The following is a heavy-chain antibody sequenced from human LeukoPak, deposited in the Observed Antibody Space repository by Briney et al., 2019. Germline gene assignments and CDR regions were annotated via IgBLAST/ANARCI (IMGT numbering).Heavy chain of an antibody. CDR1: GYTFTSYG. CDR3: AASISTMIEGDY. CDR2: ISAYNGNT. V-gene: IGHV1-18*01. D-gene: IGHD3-22*01. J-gene: IGHJ4*02. Sequence: EASVKVSCKASGYTFTSYGISWVRQAPGQGLEWMGWISAYNGNTNYAQKLQGRVTMTTDTSTSTAYMELRSLRSDDTALYYCAASISTMIEGDYWGQGTLVTVSS.